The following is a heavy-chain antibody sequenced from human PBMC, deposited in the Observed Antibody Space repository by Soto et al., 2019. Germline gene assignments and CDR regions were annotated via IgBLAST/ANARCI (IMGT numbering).Heavy chain of an antibody. CDR1: GYTFTNYY. CDR2: INPSGGNT. Sequence: ASVKVSCKASGYTFTNYYMNWVRQAPGQGLEWMGIINPSGGNTIYAQKFQGRVTMTRDTSTSTVYMELSRLRSDDTAVYYCARDLYSSSWDTYPRNWFDPWGQGTLVTVSS. V-gene: IGHV1-46*01. D-gene: IGHD6-13*01. CDR3: ARDLYSSSWDTYPRNWFDP. J-gene: IGHJ5*02.